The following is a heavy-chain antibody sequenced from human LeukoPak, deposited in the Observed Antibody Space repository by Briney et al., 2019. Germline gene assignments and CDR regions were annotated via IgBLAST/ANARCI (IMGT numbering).Heavy chain of an antibody. J-gene: IGHJ4*02. V-gene: IGHV3-74*01. Sequence: PGGSLGLSCAASGFTFSSYWMHWVRQAPGKGLVWVSRINSDGSSTSYADSVKGRFTISRDNAKNTLYLQMNSLRAEGTAVYYCASIFEDYYDFWSGYLPIDYWGQGTLVTVSS. D-gene: IGHD3-3*01. CDR1: GFTFSSYW. CDR3: ASIFEDYYDFWSGYLPIDY. CDR2: INSDGSST.